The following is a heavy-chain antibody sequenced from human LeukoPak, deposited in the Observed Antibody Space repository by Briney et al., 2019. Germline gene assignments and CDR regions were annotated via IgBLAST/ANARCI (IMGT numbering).Heavy chain of an antibody. CDR3: AHRRGXWNLDY. CDR2: IYWDDDK. J-gene: IGHJ4*02. V-gene: IGHV2-5*02. Sequence: SGPTLVKPTQTLTLTCTFSGFSLSTSGVGVGWIRQPPGKALEWLALIYWDDDKRYSPSLKSRLTITKDTSKNQVVLTITNMDSXXXXTXYCAHRRGXWNLDYXGQGTLVTVSS. CDR1: GFSLSTSGVG. D-gene: IGHD1-1*01.